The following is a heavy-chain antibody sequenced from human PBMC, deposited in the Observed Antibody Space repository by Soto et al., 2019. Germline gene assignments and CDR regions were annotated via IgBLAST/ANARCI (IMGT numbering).Heavy chain of an antibody. D-gene: IGHD4-17*01. CDR3: AAAGHDYGDGGGL. J-gene: IGHJ4*02. CDR1: GFTFASCA. CDR2: IVVGSGNT. Sequence: SVKVSCKASGFTFASCAMRWVRQARGQRLEWIGWIVVGSGNTNYAQKFQERVTITRDMSTSTAYMELSSLRSEDTAVYYCAAAGHDYGDGGGLWGQGTLVTVSS. V-gene: IGHV1-58*02.